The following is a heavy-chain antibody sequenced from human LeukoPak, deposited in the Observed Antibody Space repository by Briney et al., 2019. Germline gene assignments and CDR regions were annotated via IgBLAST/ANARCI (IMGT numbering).Heavy chain of an antibody. CDR3: ARLRLDILTGYSPYGMDV. Sequence: GASVKVSCKASGGTFSSYAISWVRQAPGQGLEWMGWINPNSGGTNYAQKFQGWVTMTRDTSISTAYMELSRLRSDDTAVYYCARLRLDILTGYSPYGMDVWGQGTTVTVSS. V-gene: IGHV1-2*04. CDR2: INPNSGGT. CDR1: GGTFSSYA. D-gene: IGHD3-9*01. J-gene: IGHJ6*02.